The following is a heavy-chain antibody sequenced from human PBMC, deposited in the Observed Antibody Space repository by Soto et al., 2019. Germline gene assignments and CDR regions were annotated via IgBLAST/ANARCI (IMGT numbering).Heavy chain of an antibody. CDR3: AIDSDGGY. CDR2: ISATTGNT. CDR1: GFNFSIYS. J-gene: IGHJ4*02. D-gene: IGHD2-15*01. V-gene: IGHV3-23*01. Sequence: EVRFSESGGWLVQPGESLRLSCAASGFNFSIYSMIWVRQAPGKGLEWVSGISATTGNTYYTNSVKGRFTISRDNFENTLFLQMNNLRAEDTALYYCAIDSDGGYWGQGTLVTVSS.